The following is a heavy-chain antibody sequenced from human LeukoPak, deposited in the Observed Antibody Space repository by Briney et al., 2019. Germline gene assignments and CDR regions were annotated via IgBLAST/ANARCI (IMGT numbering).Heavy chain of an antibody. CDR3: AKDERYDSSGYPFDY. V-gene: IGHV1-2*02. CDR1: GYTFTGYY. D-gene: IGHD3-22*01. J-gene: IGHJ4*02. CDR2: INPNSGGT. Sequence: GASVKVSCKASGYTFTGYYIHWVRQAPGQGLEWMGWINPNSGGTNYAQKFQGRVTMTRDTSISTAYMELSRLRSDDTAVYYCAKDERYDSSGYPFDYWGQGTQVTVSS.